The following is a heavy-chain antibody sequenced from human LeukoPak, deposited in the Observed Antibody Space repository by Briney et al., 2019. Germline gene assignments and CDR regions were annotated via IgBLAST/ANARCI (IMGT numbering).Heavy chain of an antibody. Sequence: SVKVSCKASGGTFSSYAISWVRRAPGQGLEWMGRIIPIFGTANYAQKFQGRVTITTDESTSTAYMELSSLRSEDTAVYYCARGKVRDPPHYYYYMDVWGKGTTVTVSS. D-gene: IGHD3-10*01. V-gene: IGHV1-69*05. CDR2: IIPIFGTA. CDR3: ARGKVRDPPHYYYYMDV. J-gene: IGHJ6*03. CDR1: GGTFSSYA.